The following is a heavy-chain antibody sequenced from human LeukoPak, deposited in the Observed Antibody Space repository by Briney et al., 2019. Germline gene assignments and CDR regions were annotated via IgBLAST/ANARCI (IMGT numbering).Heavy chain of an antibody. Sequence: ASVKVSCKASGGTFSSYAISWVRQAPGQGLEWMGGIIPIFGTANYAQKFQGRVTITADESTSTAYMELSSLRSEDTAVYYCARASDDYGDYSYFDCWGQGTLVTVSS. J-gene: IGHJ4*02. CDR2: IIPIFGTA. D-gene: IGHD4-17*01. CDR3: ARASDDYGDYSYFDC. V-gene: IGHV1-69*13. CDR1: GGTFSSYA.